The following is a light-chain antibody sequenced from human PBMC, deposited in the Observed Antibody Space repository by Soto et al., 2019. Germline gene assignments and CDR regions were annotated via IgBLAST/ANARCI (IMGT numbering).Light chain of an antibody. CDR3: QQLNSFPIT. CDR2: AAS. V-gene: IGKV1-9*01. Sequence: DIQMTQSPSSLSASVGDRVTITCRASQNIKTYLNWYQQKPGKAPKLLIYAASTLQSGVPSRFSGSGSGTDFTLTISCLQSEDFATYYCQQLNSFPITFGQGTRLEIK. J-gene: IGKJ5*01. CDR1: QNIKTY.